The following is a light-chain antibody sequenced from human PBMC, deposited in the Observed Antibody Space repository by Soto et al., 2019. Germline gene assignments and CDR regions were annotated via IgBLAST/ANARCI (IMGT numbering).Light chain of an antibody. CDR3: QQSYSTPPSYT. CDR1: QSISRY. Sequence: DIQMTQSPSSLSASVGDRVTITCRASQSISRYLNWYQQKPGKAPKLLIYAASSLQSGVPSRFSVSGSGTDFTLTISSLQPEDFATYYCQQSYSTPPSYTFGQGTKLEIK. CDR2: AAS. J-gene: IGKJ2*01. V-gene: IGKV1-39*01.